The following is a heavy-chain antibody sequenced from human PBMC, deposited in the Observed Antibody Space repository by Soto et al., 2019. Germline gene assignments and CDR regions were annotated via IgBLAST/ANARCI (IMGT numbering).Heavy chain of an antibody. CDR2: IWYDGRNK. J-gene: IGHJ5*01. CDR3: ARVLIDSSGFES. CDR1: GFTFSNYG. V-gene: IGHV3-33*01. Sequence: VGSLRLSCTASGFTFSNYGIHWVRQAAGKGLEWVAVIWYDGRNKDYSDSVKGRFTISRDNSKNTAYLQMNSLRAEDTAVYYCARVLIDSSGFESWGQGVRVTVSS. D-gene: IGHD3-22*01.